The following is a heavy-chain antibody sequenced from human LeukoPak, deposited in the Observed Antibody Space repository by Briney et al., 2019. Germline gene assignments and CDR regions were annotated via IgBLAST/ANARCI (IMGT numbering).Heavy chain of an antibody. CDR3: ARGGTVVRGVPDY. CDR2: VNPNSGST. J-gene: IGHJ4*02. V-gene: IGHV1-46*01. CDR1: GYTFTSYY. D-gene: IGHD3-10*01. Sequence: ASVKVSCETSGYTFTSYYIHWVRQAPGQGLEWVGLVNPNSGSTSYSQKFQGRVTMTRDTSTSTVYMELSNLTSEDTAIYYCARGGTVVRGVPDYWGQGTLVPVSS.